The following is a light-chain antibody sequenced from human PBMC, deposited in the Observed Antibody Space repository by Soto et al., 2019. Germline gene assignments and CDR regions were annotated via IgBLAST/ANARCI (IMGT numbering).Light chain of an antibody. CDR3: QQTKGLPLT. CDR2: AAS. CDR1: QDISKN. V-gene: IGKV1-12*01. J-gene: IGKJ4*01. Sequence: DIQITQSPSSLSASVGARVTITCRASQDISKNLAWYQQIPGKAPKLLIFAASTLQSGVPSRFSASGSGTYFILTVGGLQPEDAATYYCQQTKGLPLTFGGGTKVDIK.